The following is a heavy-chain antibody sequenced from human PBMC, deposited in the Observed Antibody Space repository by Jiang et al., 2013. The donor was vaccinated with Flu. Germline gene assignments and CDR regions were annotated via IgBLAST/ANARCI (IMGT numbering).Heavy chain of an antibody. Sequence: GSGLVKPSQTLSLTCTVSGGSISSGYYYWSWIRQPAGKGLEWIGRVYTSGNTNYNPSLKSRVTISIDTSKNQFSLKLSSVTAADTAVYYCARYYDFWSGYYVFDYWGQGTLITVSS. CDR1: GGSISSGYYY. J-gene: IGHJ4*02. CDR3: ARYYDFWSGYYVFDY. D-gene: IGHD3-3*01. V-gene: IGHV4-61*02. CDR2: VYTSGNT.